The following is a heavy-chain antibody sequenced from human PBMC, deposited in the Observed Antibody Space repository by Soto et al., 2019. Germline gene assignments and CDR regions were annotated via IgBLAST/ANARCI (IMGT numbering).Heavy chain of an antibody. CDR2: IYYSGSA. J-gene: IGHJ6*03. CDR1: NGSISGHY. D-gene: IGHD3-3*01. Sequence: PSETLSLTCTVSNGSISGHYWGWIRQSPGKGLEWIGYIYYSGSASYNPSLKSRVTISVDTSKNQFSLKLSSVTAADTAVYYCARDRPYYDFWSGYFDYMDVWGKGTTVTVSS. V-gene: IGHV4-59*11. CDR3: ARDRPYYDFWSGYFDYMDV.